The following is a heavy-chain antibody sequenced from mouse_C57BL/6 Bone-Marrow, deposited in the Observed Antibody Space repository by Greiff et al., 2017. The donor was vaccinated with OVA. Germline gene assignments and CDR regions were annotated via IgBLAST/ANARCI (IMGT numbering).Heavy chain of an antibody. D-gene: IGHD3-2*02. V-gene: IGHV1-55*01. CDR1: GYTFTSYW. CDR3: ARGGSSGSAWFAY. Sequence: QVQLQQPGAELVKPGASVKMSCKASGYTFTSYWITWVKQRPGQGLEWIGDIYPGSGSTNYNEKFKSKATLTVDTSSSTAYMQLSSLTSEDSAVYYCARGGSSGSAWFAYWGQGTLVTVSA. J-gene: IGHJ3*01. CDR2: IYPGSGST.